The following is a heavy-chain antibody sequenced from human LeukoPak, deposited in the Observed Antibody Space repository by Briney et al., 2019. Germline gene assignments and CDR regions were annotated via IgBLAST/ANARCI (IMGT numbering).Heavy chain of an antibody. V-gene: IGHV4-39*07. CDR3: ARDVPRRYYYGSGSYYD. D-gene: IGHD3-10*01. J-gene: IGHJ4*02. CDR1: GGSISSSSYY. Sequence: SETLSLTCSVSGGSISSSSYYWGWVRQPPGKGLEWIGSIYYRGSTNYNPSLKSRVTISVDKSKNQFSLKLSSVTAADTAVYYCARDVPRRYYYGSGSYYDWGQGTLVTVSS. CDR2: IYYRGST.